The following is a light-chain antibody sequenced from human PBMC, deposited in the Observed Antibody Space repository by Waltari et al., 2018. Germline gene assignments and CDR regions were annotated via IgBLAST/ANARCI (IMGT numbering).Light chain of an antibody. CDR1: QGISNY. Sequence: DIQMTQSPSSLSASVGDTVTIICRASQGISNYLAWHQQKPGKAPKSLIYYASNLESGVPSRFSGSGSGTDFTLTISSLQPEDFATYYCQQHSYYPWTFGQGTKVEIK. V-gene: IGKV1-16*01. J-gene: IGKJ1*01. CDR2: YAS. CDR3: QQHSYYPWT.